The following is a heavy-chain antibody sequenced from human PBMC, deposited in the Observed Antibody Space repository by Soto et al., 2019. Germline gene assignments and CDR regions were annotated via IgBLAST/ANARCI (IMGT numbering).Heavy chain of an antibody. J-gene: IGHJ4*02. D-gene: IGHD1-7*01. CDR1: GGSFTSNNW. CDR2: IYRTGST. CDR3: ASRDPGTSVDY. V-gene: IGHV4-4*02. Sequence: ASETLSLTCAVSGGSFTSNNWWTWVRQPPGQGLEWIGEIYRTGSTNYNPSLKSRVTISLDKSENQFSLKVTSLTAADTAVYYCASRDPGTSVDYWGQGTLVTVSS.